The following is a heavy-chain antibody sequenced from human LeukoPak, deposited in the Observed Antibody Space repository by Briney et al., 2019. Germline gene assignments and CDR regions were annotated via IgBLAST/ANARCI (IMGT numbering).Heavy chain of an antibody. CDR3: ARDPVRYDILTGDY. V-gene: IGHV4-4*02. J-gene: IGHJ4*02. CDR1: GGSISSSNW. Sequence: SETLSLTCAVSGGSISSSNWWSWVRQPPGKGLEWIGEIYHSGSTNYNPSLKSRVTISVDKSKNQFSLKLSSVTAADTAVYYCARDPVRYDILTGDYWGQGTLVTVSS. CDR2: IYHSGST. D-gene: IGHD3-9*01.